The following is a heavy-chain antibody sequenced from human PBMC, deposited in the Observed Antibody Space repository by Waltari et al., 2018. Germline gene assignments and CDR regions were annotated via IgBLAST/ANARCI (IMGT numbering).Heavy chain of an antibody. CDR3: ASYHCSGGSCYGGAFDI. J-gene: IGHJ3*02. D-gene: IGHD2-15*01. CDR2: ISSSSRTI. Sequence: EVQLVESGGGLVQPGGSLRLSCAASGFTFSSYSMNWVRQAPGKGLEWVSYISSSSRTIYYADSVKGRFTISRDNAKNSLYLQMNSLRAEDTAVYYCASYHCSGGSCYGGAFDIWGQGTMVTVSS. V-gene: IGHV3-48*01. CDR1: GFTFSSYS.